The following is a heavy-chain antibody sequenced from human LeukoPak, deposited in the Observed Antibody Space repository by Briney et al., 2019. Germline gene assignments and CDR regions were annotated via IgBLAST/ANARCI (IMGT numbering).Heavy chain of an antibody. CDR2: IYSDGSST. D-gene: IGHD2-15*01. CDR3: APGGYCSGGSCYKEYFQH. Sequence: GGSLRLSCAASGFTFSSYWMHWVRQAPGKGLVWVSRIYSDGSSTSYADSVKGRFTISRDNAKNTLYLQMNSLRAEDTAVYYCAPGGYCSGGSCYKEYFQHWGQGTLVTVSS. V-gene: IGHV3-74*01. J-gene: IGHJ1*01. CDR1: GFTFSSYW.